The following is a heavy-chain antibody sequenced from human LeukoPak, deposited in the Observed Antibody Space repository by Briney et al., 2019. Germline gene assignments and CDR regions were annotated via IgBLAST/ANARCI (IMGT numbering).Heavy chain of an antibody. V-gene: IGHV4-38-2*02. Sequence: SETLSLPFAVSGYSISRGYYWGWLRPPPRKGLGWIGSIYHSGRNYYNPSLKSRVTISVDTSKDQFSLKLSSVTAADTAVYYCARDRAAAGSVDYWGQGTLVTVSS. CDR3: ARDRAAAGSVDY. CDR1: GYSISRGYY. J-gene: IGHJ4*02. CDR2: IYHSGRN. D-gene: IGHD6-13*01.